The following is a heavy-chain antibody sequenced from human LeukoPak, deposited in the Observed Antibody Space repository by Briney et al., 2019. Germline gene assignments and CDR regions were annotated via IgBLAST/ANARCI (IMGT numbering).Heavy chain of an antibody. CDR3: AARPSVLYYSDPGSYYLWGFDP. D-gene: IGHD3-10*01. J-gene: IGHJ5*02. CDR2: INHSGST. CDR1: GGSFSGYY. V-gene: IGHV4-34*01. Sequence: PSETLSLTCAVYGGSFSGYYWSWIRQPPGKGLEWIGEINHSGSTNYNPSLKSRVTISVDTSKNQFSLKLSSVTAADTAVYYCAARPSVLYYSDPGSYYLWGFDPWGQRTLVTVSS.